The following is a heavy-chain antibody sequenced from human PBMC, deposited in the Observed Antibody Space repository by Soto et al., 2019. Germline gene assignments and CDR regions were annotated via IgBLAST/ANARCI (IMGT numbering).Heavy chain of an antibody. D-gene: IGHD2-2*02. V-gene: IGHV3-74*01. Sequence: GGSLRLSCGASAFTFSSYWMHWVRQAPGKGLVWVSRIDADGSSTSYADSVKGRSTISRDNAKNTLYLQLNSLRAEDTAVYYCARAGVRICSSTSCYTEPRGMDVWGQGTTVTVSS. J-gene: IGHJ6*02. CDR1: AFTFSSYW. CDR3: ARAGVRICSSTSCYTEPRGMDV. CDR2: IDADGSST.